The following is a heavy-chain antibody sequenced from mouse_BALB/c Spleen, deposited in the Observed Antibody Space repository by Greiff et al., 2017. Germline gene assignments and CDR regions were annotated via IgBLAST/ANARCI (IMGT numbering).Heavy chain of an antibody. V-gene: IGHV1-20*02. CDR1: GYSFTGYF. CDR3: ARGRYYGSSPFAY. CDR2: INPYNGDT. J-gene: IGHJ3*01. Sequence: VQLQQSGPELVKPGASVKISCKASGYSFTGYFMNWVLQSHGKSLEWIGRINPYNGDTFNNQKFKGKATLTVDKSSSTAHMELRSLASEDSAVYYCARGRYYGSSPFAYWGQGTLVTVSA. D-gene: IGHD1-1*01.